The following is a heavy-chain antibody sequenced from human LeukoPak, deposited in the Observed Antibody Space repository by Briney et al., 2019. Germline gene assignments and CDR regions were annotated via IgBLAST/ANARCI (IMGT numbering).Heavy chain of an antibody. CDR3: ARRSLTTVTTPYFDY. V-gene: IGHV4-38-2*02. Sequence: SETLSLTCTVSGYSISSGYYWGWIRQPPGKGLEWIGSIYHSGSTYYNPSLKSRVTISVDTSKNQFSLKLSSVTAADTAVYYCARRSLTTVTTPYFDYWGQGTLVTVSS. D-gene: IGHD4-17*01. CDR1: GYSISSGYY. CDR2: IYHSGST. J-gene: IGHJ4*02.